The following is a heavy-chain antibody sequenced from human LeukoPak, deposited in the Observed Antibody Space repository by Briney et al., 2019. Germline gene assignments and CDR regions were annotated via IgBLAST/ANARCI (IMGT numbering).Heavy chain of an antibody. D-gene: IGHD2-15*01. CDR1: GYSLTELS. Sequence: ASVKVSCKVSGYSLTELSMHWVRQAPGKGFEWMGGSDPEDNETVYGQKFQGRLTMTEDTSTGTAYMELSSLRAEDTAVYYCAKGLFGYCSGGSCYSFDSWGQGTLVTVSS. J-gene: IGHJ4*02. CDR3: AKGLFGYCSGGSCYSFDS. CDR2: SDPEDNET. V-gene: IGHV1-24*01.